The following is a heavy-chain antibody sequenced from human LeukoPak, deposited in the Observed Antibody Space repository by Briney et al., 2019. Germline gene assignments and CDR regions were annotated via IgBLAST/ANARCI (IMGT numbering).Heavy chain of an antibody. J-gene: IGHJ4*02. Sequence: GASVKVSCKASGYTFTRYGISWVRQAPGQGLEWRGWISVYNGNTNYAQMLQGRVTMTTDTSTSTAYMELRSLRSDDTAVYYCARTVDYYGSGRRGYFDYWGQGTLVTVSS. V-gene: IGHV1-18*01. CDR1: GYTFTRYG. CDR3: ARTVDYYGSGRRGYFDY. D-gene: IGHD3-10*01. CDR2: ISVYNGNT.